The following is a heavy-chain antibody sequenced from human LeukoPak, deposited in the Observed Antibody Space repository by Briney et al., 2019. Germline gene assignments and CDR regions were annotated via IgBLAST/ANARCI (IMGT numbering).Heavy chain of an antibody. CDR3: ARTTVRGNWFDP. V-gene: IGHV1-2*02. D-gene: IGHD3-10*01. Sequence: ASVKVSCTASGYTFTGYYMHWVRQAPGQGLEWMGWINPNSGGTNYAQKFQGRVTMTRDTSISTAYMELSRLRSDDTAVYYCARTTVRGNWFDPWGQGTLVTVSS. CDR2: INPNSGGT. J-gene: IGHJ5*02. CDR1: GYTFTGYY.